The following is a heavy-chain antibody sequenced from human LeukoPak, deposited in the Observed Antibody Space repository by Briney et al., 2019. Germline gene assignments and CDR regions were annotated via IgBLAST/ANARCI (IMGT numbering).Heavy chain of an antibody. CDR2: MNQDGSEK. V-gene: IGHV3-7*01. CDR1: GFTFSDSW. J-gene: IGHJ6*02. CDR3: ATYTHWVAGDV. Sequence: GGSLRLSCAVSGFTFSDSWMSWVRQAPGKGLEWVANMNQDGSEKDYVDSVKGRFTISRDNARNSLYLQMGSLRAEDTAVYYCATYTHWVAGDVWGQGTTVTVSS. D-gene: IGHD3-16*01.